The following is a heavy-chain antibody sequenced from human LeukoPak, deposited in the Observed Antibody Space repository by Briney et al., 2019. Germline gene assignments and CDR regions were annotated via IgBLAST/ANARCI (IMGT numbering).Heavy chain of an antibody. V-gene: IGHV3-15*01. D-gene: IGHD2-2*02. CDR3: TTNNPASGPAAIRGWFDP. CDR1: GFTFSSYG. Sequence: GGSLRLSCAASGFTFSSYGMSWVRQAPGKGLEWVGRIKSKTDGGTTDYAAPVKGRFTISRDDSKNTLYLQMNSLKTEDTAVYYCTTNNPASGPAAIRGWFDPWGQGTLVTVSS. CDR2: IKSKTDGGTT. J-gene: IGHJ5*02.